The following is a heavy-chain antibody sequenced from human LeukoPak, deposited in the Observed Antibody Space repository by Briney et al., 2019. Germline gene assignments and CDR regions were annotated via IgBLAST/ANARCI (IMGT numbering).Heavy chain of an antibody. Sequence: GGSLRLSCAASGFSFSEYEMNWVRQAPGKGLEWISYINAGGSTIHYAASVRGRFTISRDNAKNSLHLQMNNLRAEDTGIYYCARTTLSGAPRDWGQGSLVIISS. CDR1: GFSFSEYE. J-gene: IGHJ4*02. D-gene: IGHD1-26*01. V-gene: IGHV3-48*03. CDR2: INAGGSTI. CDR3: ARTTLSGAPRD.